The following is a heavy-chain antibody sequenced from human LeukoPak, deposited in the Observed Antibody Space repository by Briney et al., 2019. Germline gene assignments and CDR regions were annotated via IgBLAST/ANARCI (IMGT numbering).Heavy chain of an antibody. J-gene: IGHJ4*02. V-gene: IGHV1-18*01. CDR1: GYTFTSYA. D-gene: IGHD5-12*01. CDR2: ISGHNDDT. CDR3: ARDDSGYDYYFDY. Sequence: ASVKVSCKASGYTFTSYAISWVRQAPGQGLEWMGWISGHNDDTNYAQRLQGRVTMTTDTSTSTAYMELSRLRSDDTAVYYCARDDSGYDYYFDYWGQGTLVTVSS.